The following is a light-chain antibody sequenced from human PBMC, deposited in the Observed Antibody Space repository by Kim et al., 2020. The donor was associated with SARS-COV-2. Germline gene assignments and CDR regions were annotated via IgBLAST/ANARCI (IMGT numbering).Light chain of an antibody. J-gene: IGLJ2*01. CDR2: RNT. CDR1: ISNIGSNY. CDR3: AAWDDSLSGSMV. V-gene: IGLV1-47*01. Sequence: RLTISWSESISNIGSNYVYWYQQLPGTAPKLLIYRNTQRPSGVPDRFSGSKSGTSASLAISGLRSEDEADYYCAAWDDSLSGSMVFGGGTQLTVL.